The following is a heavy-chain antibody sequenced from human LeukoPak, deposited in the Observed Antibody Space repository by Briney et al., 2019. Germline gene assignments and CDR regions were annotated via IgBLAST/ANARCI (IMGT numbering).Heavy chain of an antibody. D-gene: IGHD3-3*01. V-gene: IGHV3-7*01. CDR3: ARDYLYDFWSGYMGPGYYYYYMDV. CDR1: GFTFSSYW. CDR2: IKQDGSEK. Sequence: GGSLRLSCAASGFTFSSYWMSWVRQAPGKGLEWVANIKQDGSEKYYVDSVKGRFTISRDNAKNSLYLQMNSLRAEDTAVYYCARDYLYDFWSGYMGPGYYYYYMDVWGKGTTVTVSS. J-gene: IGHJ6*03.